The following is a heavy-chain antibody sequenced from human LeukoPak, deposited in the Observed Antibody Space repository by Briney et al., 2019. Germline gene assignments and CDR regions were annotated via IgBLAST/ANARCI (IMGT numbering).Heavy chain of an antibody. V-gene: IGHV6-1*01. D-gene: IGHD7-27*01. CDR1: GDSVSSNSAA. CDR3: VRDVNWGKLLS. Sequence: SQTLSLTCALSGDSVSSNSAAWTWIRQSPSRGLEWLGRTYYRSKWYNDYAVSVKSRITINTDTPKNQFSLQLNSVTPEDTAIYYCVRDVNWGKLLSWGQGTLVTVSS. J-gene: IGHJ5*02. CDR2: TYYRSKWYN.